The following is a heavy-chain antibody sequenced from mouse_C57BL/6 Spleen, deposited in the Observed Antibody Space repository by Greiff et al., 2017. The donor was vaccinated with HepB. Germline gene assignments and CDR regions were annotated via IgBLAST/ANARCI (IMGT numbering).Heavy chain of an antibody. D-gene: IGHD2-5*01. CDR2: INPGSGGT. CDR1: GYAFTNYL. CDR3: ERGSNYEHFDG. Sequence: VQLKESGAELVRPGTSVKVSCKASGYAFTNYLIEWVKQRPGQGLEWIGVINPGSGGTNYNEKFKGKATLTADKSSSTAYMQLSRLTSEDSAVYFCERGSNYEHFDGWGTGTTVTVSA. V-gene: IGHV1-54*01. J-gene: IGHJ1*03.